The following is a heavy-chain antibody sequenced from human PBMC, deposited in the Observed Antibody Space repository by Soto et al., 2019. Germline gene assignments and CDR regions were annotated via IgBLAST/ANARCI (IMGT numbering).Heavy chain of an antibody. J-gene: IGHJ4*02. CDR1: GFTFSSYG. CDR3: ARDGDVNTGFGKDY. CDR2: IWHDGGNK. D-gene: IGHD3-16*01. V-gene: IGHV3-33*01. Sequence: GGSLRLSCAASGFTFSSYGMHWVRQAPGKGLEWVAFIWHDGGNKFYAESVKGRFTISRDNSKNTLYLQMTSLSAEDTAMYYCARDGDVNTGFGKDYWGQGTLVTAPQ.